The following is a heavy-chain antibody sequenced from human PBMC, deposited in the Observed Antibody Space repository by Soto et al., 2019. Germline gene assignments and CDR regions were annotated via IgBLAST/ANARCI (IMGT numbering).Heavy chain of an antibody. J-gene: IGHJ4*02. CDR2: INPSTGTT. CDR1: GYTFPNDY. V-gene: IGHV1-46*01. Sequence: QVQLVQSGAEVKKPGASVKVSCKASGYTFPNDYMHWVRQAPGQGLEWMGIINPSTGTTRYAQKFQGRVTMTSDKSTSTLHMELSSLRSDDTAVYYWARASWDRVRGVKEVDYWCQGTLVTVSS. D-gene: IGHD3-10*01. CDR3: ARASWDRVRGVKEVDY.